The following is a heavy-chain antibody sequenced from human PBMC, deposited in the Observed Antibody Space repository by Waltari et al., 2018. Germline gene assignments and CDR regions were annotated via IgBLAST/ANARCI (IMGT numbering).Heavy chain of an antibody. J-gene: IGHJ4*02. D-gene: IGHD6-13*01. CDR3: VLFSSSFLGDC. Sequence: EVQLVESGGGLVQPGGSLRLSCAASGFTFSTHWMHWARQAPGKGLVSVSQINTDGSITSYADSVRGRFTISRDNAKNTLFLQMNSLRAEDTAVYYCVLFSSSFLGDCWGQGTLVTVSS. CDR2: INTDGSIT. V-gene: IGHV3-74*01. CDR1: GFTFSTHW.